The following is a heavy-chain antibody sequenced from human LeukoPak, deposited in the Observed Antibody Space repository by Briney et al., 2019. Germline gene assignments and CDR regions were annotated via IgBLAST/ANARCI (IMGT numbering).Heavy chain of an antibody. Sequence: SETLSLTCAVYGGSFSGYYWSWIRQPPGKGLEWIGEINHSGSTNYNPSLKSRVTISVDTSKNQFSLKLSSVTAADTAVYYCARGLAGLWRWELHYYGMDVWGQGTTVTVSS. V-gene: IGHV4-34*01. CDR3: ARGLAGLWRWELHYYGMDV. CDR2: INHSGST. D-gene: IGHD1-26*01. J-gene: IGHJ6*02. CDR1: GGSFSGYY.